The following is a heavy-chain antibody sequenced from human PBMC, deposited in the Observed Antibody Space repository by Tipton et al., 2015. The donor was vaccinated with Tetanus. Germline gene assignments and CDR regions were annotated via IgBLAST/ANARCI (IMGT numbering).Heavy chain of an antibody. Sequence: TLSLTCAVSGGSISSDYWSWIRQPAGKGLEWIGRIYTSGSTNYNPPLKSRVTMSVDTSKNQFSRKLSSVTAADTAIYYCVRDGQPGYYYGMDVWGQGTTVTVSS. J-gene: IGHJ6*02. CDR1: GGSISSDY. D-gene: IGHD1-14*01. V-gene: IGHV4-4*07. CDR3: VRDGQPGYYYGMDV. CDR2: IYTSGST.